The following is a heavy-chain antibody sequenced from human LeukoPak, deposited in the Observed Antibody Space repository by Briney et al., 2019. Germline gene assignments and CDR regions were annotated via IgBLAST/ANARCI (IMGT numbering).Heavy chain of an antibody. V-gene: IGHV1-18*04. J-gene: IGHJ4*02. Sequence: ASVKASCKPSGYTFTRYYMHRVRQAPGQGLEWRGWISTYNGNTKYIQKLQGRVTMTTDTSTSTAYMELRSLRSDDTAVYYCARTRGEWGGLDYWGQGTLVTVSS. CDR1: GYTFTRYY. CDR3: ARTRGEWGGLDY. D-gene: IGHD3-16*01. CDR2: ISTYNGNT.